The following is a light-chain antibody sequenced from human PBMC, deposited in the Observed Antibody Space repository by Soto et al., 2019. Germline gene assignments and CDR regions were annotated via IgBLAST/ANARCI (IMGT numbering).Light chain of an antibody. Sequence: DIQMTQSPSSLSASVGDRVTITCRASQGINTYLNWYQQKPRNAPTPLIYAASNLQSRGPSSFSGSGSATAFTPLISSLQPEDSATDYCRQRYSTPPPRTFGQGTKVEIK. J-gene: IGKJ1*01. CDR3: RQRYSTPPPRT. CDR2: AAS. V-gene: IGKV1-39*01. CDR1: QGINTY.